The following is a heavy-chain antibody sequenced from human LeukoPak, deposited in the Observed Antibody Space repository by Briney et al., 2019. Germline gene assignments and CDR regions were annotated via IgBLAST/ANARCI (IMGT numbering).Heavy chain of an antibody. J-gene: IGHJ2*01. D-gene: IGHD3-22*01. CDR2: IHYTGST. V-gene: IGHV4-59*08. Sequence: SETLSLTCSVSGGSISSYYWSWIRQPTGKGLEWVGYIHYTGSTNYNPSLKSRVTMSLDTSKNQFSMELMSVTAADTAVYYCARWNYFDNSGYYSDWYFDLWGRGTLVTVSS. CDR3: ARWNYFDNSGYYSDWYFDL. CDR1: GGSISSYY.